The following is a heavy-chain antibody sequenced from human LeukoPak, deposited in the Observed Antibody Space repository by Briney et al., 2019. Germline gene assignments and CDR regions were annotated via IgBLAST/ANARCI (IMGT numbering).Heavy chain of an antibody. J-gene: IGHJ4*02. D-gene: IGHD4-17*01. V-gene: IGHV4-34*01. CDR2: INHSGST. CDR1: GGSFSGYY. Sequence: PSETLSLTCAVYGGSFSGYYWSWIRQPPGKGLEWIGEINHSGSTNYNPSLKSRVTISVDTSKNQFSLKLSSVTAADTAVYYCARVYYGESPDYWGQGTLVTASS. CDR3: ARVYYGESPDY.